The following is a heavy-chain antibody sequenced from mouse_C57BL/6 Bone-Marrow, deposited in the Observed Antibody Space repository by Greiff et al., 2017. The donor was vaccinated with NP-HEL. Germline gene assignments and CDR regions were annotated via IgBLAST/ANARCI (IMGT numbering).Heavy chain of an antibody. CDR3: TTLITLMDY. V-gene: IGHV14-4*01. J-gene: IGHJ4*01. CDR1: GFNIKDDY. Sequence: VQLKQSGAELVRPGASVKMSCTASGFNIKDDYMHWVKQRPEQGLEWIGWIDPENGDTEYASKFQGKATITADTSSNTAYPQLSSLTSEDTAVYYCTTLITLMDYWGQGTSVTVSS. CDR2: IDPENGDT. D-gene: IGHD1-1*01.